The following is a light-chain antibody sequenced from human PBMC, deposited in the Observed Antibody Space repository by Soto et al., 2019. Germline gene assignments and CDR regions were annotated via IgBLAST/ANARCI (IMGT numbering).Light chain of an antibody. CDR3: QQYNNWPGT. J-gene: IGKJ1*01. V-gene: IGKV3-15*01. CDR2: GAS. Sequence: EIVMTQSQATLSVSPGEGATLSCRAGQSVRSNLAWYQHKPGQAPRLLIYGASTRATGIPARFSGSGSGTEFTLTISSLQSEDFAGYYCQQYNNWPGTFGLGTKVEIK. CDR1: QSVRSN.